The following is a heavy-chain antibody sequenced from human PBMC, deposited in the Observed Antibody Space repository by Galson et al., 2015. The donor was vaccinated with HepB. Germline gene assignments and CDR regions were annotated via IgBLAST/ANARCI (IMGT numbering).Heavy chain of an antibody. V-gene: IGHV3-7*01. Sequence: SLRLSCAASGLTFSESWISWVRQAPGKGLEWVAHMNPDGIENFYVDSVKGRFTIFRYNAENSLSLQMNSLRVEDTAVYYCARGGGSGFDYWGQGTLVTVSS. J-gene: IGHJ4*02. CDR1: GLTFSESW. CDR2: MNPDGIEN. CDR3: ARGGGSGFDY. D-gene: IGHD3-10*01.